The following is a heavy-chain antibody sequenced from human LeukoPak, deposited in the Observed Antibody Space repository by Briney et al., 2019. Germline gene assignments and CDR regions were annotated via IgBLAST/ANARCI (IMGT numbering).Heavy chain of an antibody. CDR2: ISSSSSTI. J-gene: IGHJ6*02. CDR3: ARDRYYGMDV. CDR1: GFTFSSYS. V-gene: IGHV3-48*01. Sequence: PGGSLRLSCAASGFTFSSYSMNWVRQAPGKGLEWVSYISSSSSTIYYADSVKGRFTISRDNAKNSLYLQVNSLRAEDTAVYYCARDRYYGMDVWGQGTTVTVSS.